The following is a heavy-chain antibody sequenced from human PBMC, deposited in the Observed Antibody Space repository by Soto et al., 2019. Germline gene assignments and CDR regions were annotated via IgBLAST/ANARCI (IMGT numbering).Heavy chain of an antibody. CDR2: IYYSGST. Sequence: TLSLTCTVSGGSISSYYWSWIRQPPGKGLEWIGYIYYSGSTNYNPSLKSRVTISVDTSKNQFSLKLSSVTAADTAVYYCARLGYGDYFDYWGQGTLVPVSS. V-gene: IGHV4-59*01. CDR1: GGSISSYY. D-gene: IGHD4-17*01. J-gene: IGHJ4*02. CDR3: ARLGYGDYFDY.